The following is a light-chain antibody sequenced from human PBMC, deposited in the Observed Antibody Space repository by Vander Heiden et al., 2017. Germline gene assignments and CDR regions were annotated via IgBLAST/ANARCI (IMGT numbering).Light chain of an antibody. Sequence: DIQISQSPSSLSASVGDRVTITCRASQRISSYLNWYQQKPGKAPKLLIYAASSLHSGPPTRFSGSACGTDFTLTSSSLHPEDFATYYCQRSDWTPGITFGTGTKVEIK. J-gene: IGKJ4*01. CDR1: QRISSY. V-gene: IGKV1-39*01. CDR2: AAS. CDR3: QRSDWTPGIT.